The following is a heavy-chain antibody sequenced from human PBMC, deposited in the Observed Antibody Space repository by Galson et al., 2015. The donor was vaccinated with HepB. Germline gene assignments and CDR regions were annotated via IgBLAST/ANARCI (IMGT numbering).Heavy chain of an antibody. CDR3: AKDLSKYLDYYDSRGYPLDAFDI. V-gene: IGHV3-30*18. Sequence: SLRLSCAASGFTFSSYGMHWVRQAPGRGLEWVAVISYDGSNKYYADSVKGRFTISRDNSKNTLYVQMNSLRAEDTAVYYCAKDLSKYLDYYDSRGYPLDAFDIWGQGTMVTVSS. CDR1: GFTFSSYG. CDR2: ISYDGSNK. J-gene: IGHJ3*02. D-gene: IGHD3-22*01.